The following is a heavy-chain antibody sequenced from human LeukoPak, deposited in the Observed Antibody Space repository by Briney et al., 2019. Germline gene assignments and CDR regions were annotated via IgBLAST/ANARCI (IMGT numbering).Heavy chain of an antibody. V-gene: IGHV4-34*01. J-gene: IGHJ4*02. CDR3: ARAPAAAGTIDY. CDR1: GGSFSDNY. CDR2: INHSGST. D-gene: IGHD6-13*01. Sequence: PSETLSLTCAVYGGSFSDNYWTWIRQPPGEGLEWIGEINHSGSTNYNTSLKSRVTISVDTFKKWFSLQLNFVTAADTAVYYCARAPAAAGTIDYWGQGTLVTVSS.